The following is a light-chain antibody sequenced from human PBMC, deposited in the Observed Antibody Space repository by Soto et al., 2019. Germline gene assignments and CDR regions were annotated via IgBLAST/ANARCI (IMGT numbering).Light chain of an antibody. CDR3: QQSYSSPRT. CDR2: AAS. J-gene: IGKJ1*01. Sequence: DIQMTQSPSSLSASVGDRLTVPCRASQSINSYLNWYQKKPGKAPKLLLYAASSLQSGVPPRFSGSTSGTDFTLTISSLQPEDFATYYCQQSYSSPRTFGQGTKVDIK. V-gene: IGKV1-39*01. CDR1: QSINSY.